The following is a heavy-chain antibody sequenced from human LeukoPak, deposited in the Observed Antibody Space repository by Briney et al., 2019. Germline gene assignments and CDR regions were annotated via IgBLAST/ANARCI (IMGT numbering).Heavy chain of an antibody. CDR3: ARGGSSRPHYYGMDV. D-gene: IGHD6-6*01. V-gene: IGHV4-61*02. CDR2: IYTSGST. CDR1: GGSISSGSYY. J-gene: IGHJ6*02. Sequence: SETLSLTCTVSGGSISSGSYYWSWIRQPAGKGLEWIGRIYTSGSTNYNPSLESRVTISVDTSKNQFSLKLSSVTAADTAVYYCARGGSSRPHYYGMDVWGQGTTVTVSS.